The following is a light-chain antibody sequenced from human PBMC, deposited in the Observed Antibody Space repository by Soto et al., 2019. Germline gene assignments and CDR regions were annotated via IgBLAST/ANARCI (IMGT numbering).Light chain of an antibody. Sequence: QSVLTQPASVSGSPGQSITISCTGTSSDVGGYNYVSWYQQHPGKAPKLLIYDVSTRPSGVSNHFSGSKSGSSASLTISGLQTADEADYFCSSYTSTSTYVFGTGTKLTVL. V-gene: IGLV2-14*03. J-gene: IGLJ1*01. CDR2: DVS. CDR1: SSDVGGYNY. CDR3: SSYTSTSTYV.